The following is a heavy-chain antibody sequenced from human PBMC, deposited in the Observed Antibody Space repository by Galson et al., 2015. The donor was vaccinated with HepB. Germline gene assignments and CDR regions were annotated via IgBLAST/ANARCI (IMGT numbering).Heavy chain of an antibody. CDR2: INPNSGGT. V-gene: IGHV1-2*02. CDR3: ARGQGYCSGGSCRI. D-gene: IGHD2-15*01. CDR1: GYTFTGYY. J-gene: IGHJ4*02. Sequence: SVKVSCKASGYTFTGYYMHWVRQAPGQGLEWMGWINPNSGGTNYAQKFQGRVTMTRDTSISTAYMELSRLRSDDTAVYYCARGQGYCSGGSCRIWGQGTLVTVSS.